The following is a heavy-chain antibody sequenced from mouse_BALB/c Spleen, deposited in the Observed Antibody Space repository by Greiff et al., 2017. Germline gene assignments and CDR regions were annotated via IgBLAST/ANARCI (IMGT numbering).Heavy chain of an antibody. CDR3: ARERAQASWGYYYAMDY. CDR1: GFSLTGYD. Sequence: QVQLQQSGPGLVAPSQSLSITCTVSGFSLTGYDVNWVRQPPGKGLEWLGMIWGDGSTDYNSALKPRLSISKDNSKSQVFLKMNRLQTADTARDYCARERAQASWGYYYAMDYWGQGTSVTVSS. J-gene: IGHJ4*01. CDR2: IWGDGST. D-gene: IGHD3-2*02. V-gene: IGHV2-6-7*01.